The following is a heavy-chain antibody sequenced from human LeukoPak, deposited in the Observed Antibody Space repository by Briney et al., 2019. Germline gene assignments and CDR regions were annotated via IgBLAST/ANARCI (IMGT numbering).Heavy chain of an antibody. CDR3: AKSHSVEQRGYFDY. J-gene: IGHJ4*02. D-gene: IGHD1/OR15-1a*01. CDR2: IANSGGST. CDR1: GFTFSTYA. V-gene: IGHV3-23*01. Sequence: GGSLRLSCAASGFTFSTYAMSWVRQAPGKGLEWVSTIANSGGSTYYADSVKGRFTISRDDSKNTLYLQMNSLRAEDMAVYYCAKSHSVEQRGYFDYWGQGTLVTVSS.